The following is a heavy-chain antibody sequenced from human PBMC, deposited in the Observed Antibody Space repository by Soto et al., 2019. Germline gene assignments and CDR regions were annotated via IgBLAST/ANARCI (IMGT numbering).Heavy chain of an antibody. D-gene: IGHD4-17*01. Sequence: QVQLVQSGAEVKKPGSSVKVSCKASGGTFSSYAISWVRQAPGQGLEWMGGLIPIFGTANYAQKFQGRGTXTXXESTSTAYVELSSLRSEDTAVYSCASNSYGDYVAYWGQGTLVTVSS. V-gene: IGHV1-69*12. CDR1: GGTFSSYA. CDR3: ASNSYGDYVAY. J-gene: IGHJ4*02. CDR2: LIPIFGTA.